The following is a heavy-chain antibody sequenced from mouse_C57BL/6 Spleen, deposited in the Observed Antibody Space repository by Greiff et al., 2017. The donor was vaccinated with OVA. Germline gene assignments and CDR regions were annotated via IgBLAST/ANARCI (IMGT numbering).Heavy chain of an antibody. Sequence: VQLQQPGAELVKPGASVKMSCKASGYTFTSYWITWVKQRPGQGLEWIGDIYPGSGSTKYNEKFKSKATLTVDTSSSTAYMQLSSLTSEDSAVYYCARGGNYHWYFDVWGTGTTVTVSS. CDR3: ARGGNYHWYFDV. J-gene: IGHJ1*03. V-gene: IGHV1-55*01. D-gene: IGHD2-1*01. CDR2: IYPGSGST. CDR1: GYTFTSYW.